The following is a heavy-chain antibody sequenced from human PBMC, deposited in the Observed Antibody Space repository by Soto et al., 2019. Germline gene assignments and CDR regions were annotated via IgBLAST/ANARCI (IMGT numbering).Heavy chain of an antibody. CDR2: INKDGSEK. D-gene: IGHD2-15*01. J-gene: IGHJ6*04. V-gene: IGHV3-7*01. Sequence: EVQVVESGGGLVQPGGSLRLSCAASGFTFTSYWMTWVRQAPGRGLEWVANINKDGSEKSYVDSVKGRFTISRDNAKSSLYLQMNSLGADDTAVYYCVRDIASRMWGKGTTVIVSS. CDR3: VRDIASRM. CDR1: GFTFTSYW.